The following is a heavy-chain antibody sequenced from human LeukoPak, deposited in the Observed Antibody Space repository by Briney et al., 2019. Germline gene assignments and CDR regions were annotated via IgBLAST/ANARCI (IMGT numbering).Heavy chain of an antibody. CDR1: GFTVSSNY. J-gene: IGHJ3*01. D-gene: IGHD5-24*01. V-gene: IGHV3-53*01. CDR2: IYSGGNT. Sequence: PGGSLRLSCAASGFTVSSNYMSWVRQAPGKGLEWVSVIYSGGNTHYADSVKGRFTISRDNSKNTLSLQMNSLRVEDTAMYFCAKDIQLSTWGLGTMVTVSS. CDR3: AKDIQLST.